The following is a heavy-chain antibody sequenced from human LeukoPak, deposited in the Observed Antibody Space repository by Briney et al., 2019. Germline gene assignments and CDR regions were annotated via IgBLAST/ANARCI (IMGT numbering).Heavy chain of an antibody. V-gene: IGHV1-2*02. J-gene: IGHJ3*02. Sequence: ASVKVSCKASGYTFTSYDINWVRQATGQGLEWMGWIDPNSGGTNYAQKFQGRVTMTRDTSISTAYMELSRLRSDDTAVYYCARVPEYFDWLLPFDIWGQGTMVTVSS. CDR3: ARVPEYFDWLLPFDI. D-gene: IGHD3-9*01. CDR1: GYTFTSYD. CDR2: IDPNSGGT.